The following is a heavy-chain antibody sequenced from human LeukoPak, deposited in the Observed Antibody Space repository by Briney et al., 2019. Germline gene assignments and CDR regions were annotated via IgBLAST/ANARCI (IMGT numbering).Heavy chain of an antibody. Sequence: GESLKISCKGSGYSFTSYWIGWVRQMPGKGLEWMGIIYPRDSDTRYSPSFQGKVTISADKSISTAYLQWSSLKASDTAMYYCARLSGYCSSTSCYGFDPWGQGTLVTVSS. V-gene: IGHV5-51*01. CDR1: GYSFTSYW. J-gene: IGHJ5*02. CDR2: IYPRDSDT. CDR3: ARLSGYCSSTSCYGFDP. D-gene: IGHD2-2*01.